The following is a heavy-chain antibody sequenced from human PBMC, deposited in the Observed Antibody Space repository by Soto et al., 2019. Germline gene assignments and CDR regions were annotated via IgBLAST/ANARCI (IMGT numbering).Heavy chain of an antibody. J-gene: IGHJ4*02. CDR2: ISGSGGST. D-gene: IGHD3-22*01. Sequence: GGSLRLSCGASGFTFSSYAMSWVRQAPGKGLEWVSAISGSGGSTYYADSVKGRFTISRDNSKNTLYLQMNSLRAEDTAVYYCAKDGTGITMIVVVPPDYWGQGTLVTVSS. CDR1: GFTFSSYA. V-gene: IGHV3-23*01. CDR3: AKDGTGITMIVVVPPDY.